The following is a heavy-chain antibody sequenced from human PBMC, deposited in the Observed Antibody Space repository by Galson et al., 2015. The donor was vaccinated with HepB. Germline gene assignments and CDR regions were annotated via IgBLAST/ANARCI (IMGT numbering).Heavy chain of an antibody. CDR1: GFTFSDYN. J-gene: IGHJ4*02. CDR2: IRNDGGAI. Sequence: SLRLSCAASGFTFSDYNMHWVRQAPGKGLEWISYIRNDGGAIYNADSVTGRFTISRDNAKNSLYLQMNSLRAEDTAVYHCARDGTFDYWGQGTRVTVSS. V-gene: IGHV3-48*01. CDR3: ARDGTFDY.